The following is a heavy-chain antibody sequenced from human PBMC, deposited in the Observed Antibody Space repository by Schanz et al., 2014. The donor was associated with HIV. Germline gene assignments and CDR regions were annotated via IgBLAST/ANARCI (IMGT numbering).Heavy chain of an antibody. J-gene: IGHJ2*01. CDR3: AMGPDYYDSSAYYRVGLWYFDL. D-gene: IGHD3-22*01. CDR2: MNPSTGNS. Sequence: QVQLVQSGAEVKKPGASVKVSCKASGYTFINYDIHWVRQASGLGLEWMGWMNPSTGNSGYAQMFQVRVTMTRDTSISTAYMELRRLRYDDTAVYYCAMGPDYYDSSAYYRVGLWYFDLWGRGTLVTVSS. V-gene: IGHV1-8*01. CDR1: GYTFINYD.